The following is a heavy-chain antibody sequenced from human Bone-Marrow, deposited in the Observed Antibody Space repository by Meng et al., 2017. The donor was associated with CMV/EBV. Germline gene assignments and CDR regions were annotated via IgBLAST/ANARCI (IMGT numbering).Heavy chain of an antibody. D-gene: IGHD2-2*01. Sequence: GGSLRLSCAASGFTVSSNYMSWVRQAPGKGLEWVSVIYSGGSTYYADSVKGRFTISRDNSKNTLYLQMNSLRAEDTALYYCAKGSTSWLSDAFDIWGQGTMVTVSS. CDR3: AKGSTSWLSDAFDI. CDR1: GFTVSSNY. CDR2: IYSGGST. V-gene: IGHV3-66*02. J-gene: IGHJ3*02.